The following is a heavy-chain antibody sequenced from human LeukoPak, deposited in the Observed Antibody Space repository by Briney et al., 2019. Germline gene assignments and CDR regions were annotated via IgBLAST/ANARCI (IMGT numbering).Heavy chain of an antibody. V-gene: IGHV3-30*02. CDR3: APDPNCGGDCSPFDY. CDR2: IRYDGSNK. D-gene: IGHD2-21*01. CDR1: GFTFSDYY. J-gene: IGHJ4*02. Sequence: GGSLRLSCAASGFTFSDYYMSWVRQAPGKGLEWVAFIRYDGSNKYYADSVKGRFTISRDNSKNTLYLQMNSLRAEDTAVYDCAPDPNCGGDCSPFDYWGQGTLVTVSS.